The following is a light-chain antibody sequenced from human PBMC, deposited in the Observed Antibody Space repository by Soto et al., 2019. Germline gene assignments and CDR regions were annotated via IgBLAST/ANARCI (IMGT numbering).Light chain of an antibody. CDR1: QGISSW. CDR3: QQANSFPFT. V-gene: IGKV1D-12*01. CDR2: AAS. J-gene: IGKJ3*01. Sequence: DLQMTQSPSTVSASVGDRVSITCRASQGISSWLVWYQQKPGKAPKLLIYAASTLHSGVPSRFSGTGSGTDFTLTISSLQPEDFATYYCQQANSFPFTFGPGTKVDLK.